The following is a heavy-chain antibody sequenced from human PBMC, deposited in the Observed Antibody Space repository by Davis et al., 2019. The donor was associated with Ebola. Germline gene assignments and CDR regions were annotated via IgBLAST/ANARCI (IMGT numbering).Heavy chain of an antibody. Sequence: SETLSLTCAVYGGSFSGYYWSWIRQPPGKGLEWIGEINHNGSTNYNPSLMSRVTISVDTSKNQFSLKLSSVTAADTAVYYCARGGGLLYFYYYGMDVWGQGTTVTVSS. D-gene: IGHD2-15*01. J-gene: IGHJ6*02. CDR3: ARGGGLLYFYYYGMDV. CDR1: GGSFSGYY. CDR2: INHNGST. V-gene: IGHV4-34*01.